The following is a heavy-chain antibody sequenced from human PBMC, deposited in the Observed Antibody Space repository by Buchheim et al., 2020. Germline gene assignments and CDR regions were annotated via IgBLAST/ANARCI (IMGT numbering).Heavy chain of an antibody. D-gene: IGHD2-21*02. V-gene: IGHV3-7*04. CDR2: IKQDGSEG. Sequence: EVQLVESGGGLVQPGGSLRLSCAASGFTFSSYWMSWVRQAPGKGLEWVANIKQDGSEGYDVDSVKGRFTISRDNAKNSLYLQMNSLRAEDTAVYYCARGTQKYCGGDPCYGMDVWGQGTT. J-gene: IGHJ6*02. CDR1: GFTFSSYW. CDR3: ARGTQKYCGGDPCYGMDV.